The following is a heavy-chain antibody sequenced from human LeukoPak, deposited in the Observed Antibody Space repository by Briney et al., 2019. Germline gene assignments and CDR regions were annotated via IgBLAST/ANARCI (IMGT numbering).Heavy chain of an antibody. J-gene: IGHJ4*02. CDR1: GLTFSSYA. Sequence: GGSLRLSCAASGLTFSSYAMSWVRQAPGKGLEWVSAISGSGGSTYYADSVKGRFTISRDNSKNTLYLQMNSLRAEDTAVYYCAKAGRVVVPAAMVDYWGQGTLVTVSS. CDR3: AKAGRVVVPAAMVDY. D-gene: IGHD2-2*01. CDR2: ISGSGGST. V-gene: IGHV3-23*01.